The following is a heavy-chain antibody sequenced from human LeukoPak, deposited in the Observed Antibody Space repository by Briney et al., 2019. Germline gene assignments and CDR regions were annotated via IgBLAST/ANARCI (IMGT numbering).Heavy chain of an antibody. CDR1: VGSFSGYY. V-gene: IGHV4-34*01. D-gene: IGHD5-18*01. J-gene: IGHJ4*02. Sequence: TPSETLSLTCAVYVGSFSGYYWSWIRQSPGKGLEWIGEIHHSGSTKYNPSLKSRVTISVDTSKNQFSLKLSSVTAADTAVYYCARQRSDTTMGLIDYGGRETLFTVSS. CDR3: ARQRSDTTMGLIDY. CDR2: IHHSGST.